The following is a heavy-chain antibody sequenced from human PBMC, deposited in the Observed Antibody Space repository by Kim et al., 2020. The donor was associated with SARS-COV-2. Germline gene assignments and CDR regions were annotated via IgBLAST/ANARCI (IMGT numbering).Heavy chain of an antibody. V-gene: IGHV4-34*01. Sequence: SETLSLTCAVYGGSFSGYYWSWIRQPPGKGLEWIGEINHSGSTNYNPSLKSRVTISVDTSKNQFSLKLSSVTAADTAVYYCARAYSSSWSPHGFDYWGQGTLVTVSS. CDR2: INHSGST. CDR3: ARAYSSSWSPHGFDY. D-gene: IGHD6-13*01. CDR1: GGSFSGYY. J-gene: IGHJ4*02.